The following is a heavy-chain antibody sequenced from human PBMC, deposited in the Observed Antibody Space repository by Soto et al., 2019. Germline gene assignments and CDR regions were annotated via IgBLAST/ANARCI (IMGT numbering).Heavy chain of an antibody. J-gene: IGHJ4*02. CDR1: GYTFTKYG. D-gene: IGHD1-1*01. V-gene: IGHV1-18*04. CDR2: ISGYNGNT. CDR3: ARDLSHRTTNFDY. Sequence: QVQLVQSGAEVKKPGASVKVSCEASGYTFTKYGVSWVRQAPGQGLEWMGWISGYNGNTIYAQKFQGTVTLTTDTATNTTYMELRSLRSDDTAMYFCARDLSHRTTNFDYWGQGTLVTVSS.